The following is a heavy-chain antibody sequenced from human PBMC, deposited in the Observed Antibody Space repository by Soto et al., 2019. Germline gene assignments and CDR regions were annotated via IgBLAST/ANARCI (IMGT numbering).Heavy chain of an antibody. V-gene: IGHV1-3*01. CDR2: INAGNGNT. J-gene: IGHJ4*02. CDR3: ASCPQNCITTSPCCLFFDY. Sequence: GASVKVSCKASGYTFTSYAMHWVRQAPGQRLEWMGWINAGNGNTKYSQNFQGRVTLTRDTSASTAYMELSSLRSEDTAVYYCASCPQNCITTSPCCLFFDYWGQGTLVTVSS. D-gene: IGHD2-2*01. CDR1: GYTFTSYA.